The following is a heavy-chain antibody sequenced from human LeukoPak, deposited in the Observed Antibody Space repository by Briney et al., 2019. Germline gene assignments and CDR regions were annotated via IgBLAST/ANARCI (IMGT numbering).Heavy chain of an antibody. D-gene: IGHD6-13*01. Sequence: SETLSLTCAVSGGSFSGHYWNWIRQPPGKGLEWIGEINHGGSTNYNPSLKSRVTISVDTSQNQFSLRLSSVTAADTAVYYCARGRYVTTRGGAAAGFPDYWGQGTLVTVST. J-gene: IGHJ4*02. CDR2: INHGGST. CDR3: ARGRYVTTRGGAAAGFPDY. V-gene: IGHV4-34*01. CDR1: GGSFSGHY.